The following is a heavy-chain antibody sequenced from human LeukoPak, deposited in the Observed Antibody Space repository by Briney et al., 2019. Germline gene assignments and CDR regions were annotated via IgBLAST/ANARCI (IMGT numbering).Heavy chain of an antibody. J-gene: IGHJ4*02. V-gene: IGHV3-21*01. CDR2: ISSSSSYI. Sequence: GGSLRLSCAASGFTFSSYSMNWVRQAPGKGLEWVSSISSSSSYIYYAVSVKGRFTISRDNAKISLYLQMNSLRAEDTAVYYCAREGGYSYGWYFDYWGQGTLVTVSS. D-gene: IGHD5-18*01. CDR1: GFTFSSYS. CDR3: AREGGYSYGWYFDY.